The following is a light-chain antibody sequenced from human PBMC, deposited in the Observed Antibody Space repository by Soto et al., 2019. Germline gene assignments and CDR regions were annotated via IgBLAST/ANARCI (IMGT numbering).Light chain of an antibody. J-gene: IGLJ3*02. CDR1: SGHSSYI. Sequence: QPVLTQSSSASASLGSSVKLTCTLSSGHSSYIIAWHQQQPGKAPRYLMKLEGSGSYNKGSGVPDRFSGSSSGADRYLTISNLQFEDEADYYCETCDSNTHVFGGGTQLTVL. CDR2: LEGSGSY. V-gene: IGLV4-60*02. CDR3: ETCDSNTHV.